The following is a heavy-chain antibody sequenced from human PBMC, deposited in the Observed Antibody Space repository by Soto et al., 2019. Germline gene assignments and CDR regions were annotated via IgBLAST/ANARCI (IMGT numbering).Heavy chain of an antibody. CDR2: INPNSGGT. CDR1: GYTFTGND. CDR3: ARVGISAPGPASVYRMAF. D-gene: IGHD6-13*01. Sequence: AAVKVCCKASGYTFTGNDMHWVRQAPGQGHEWMGWINPNSGGTNCAQKFQGRVTMTRDTSISTAYMELSRLRSDDTAVYYCARVGISAPGPASVYRMAFSSQGPTV. J-gene: IGHJ6*02. V-gene: IGHV1-2*02.